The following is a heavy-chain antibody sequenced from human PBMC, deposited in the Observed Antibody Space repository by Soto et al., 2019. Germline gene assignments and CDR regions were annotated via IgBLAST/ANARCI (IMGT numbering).Heavy chain of an antibody. V-gene: IGHV3-23*01. CDR1: GFTFSSYA. CDR2: ISGSGGST. D-gene: IGHD2-2*01. Sequence: PGGSLRLSCAASGFTFSSYAMSWVRQAPGKGLEWVTDISGSGGSTYYADSVKGRFTISRDNSKNTLYLQMNSLRAEDTAVYYCAKDRGEYQPVHYYGMDVWGQGTTVTVSS. CDR3: AKDRGEYQPVHYYGMDV. J-gene: IGHJ6*02.